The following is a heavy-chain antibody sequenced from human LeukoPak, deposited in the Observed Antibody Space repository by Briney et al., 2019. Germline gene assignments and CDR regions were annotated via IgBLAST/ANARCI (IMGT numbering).Heavy chain of an antibody. CDR3: AREHDSSGYYDRFQH. Sequence: GASVKVSCKASEYTFTGYYMHWVRQAPGQGLEWMGWINPNSGGTNYAQKFQGRVTMTRDTSISTAYMELSRLRSDDTAVYYCAREHDSSGYYDRFQHWGQGTLVTVSS. V-gene: IGHV1-2*02. CDR2: INPNSGGT. D-gene: IGHD3-22*01. CDR1: EYTFTGYY. J-gene: IGHJ1*01.